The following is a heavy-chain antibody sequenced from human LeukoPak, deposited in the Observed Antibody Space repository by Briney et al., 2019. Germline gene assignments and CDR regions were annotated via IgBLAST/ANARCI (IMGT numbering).Heavy chain of an antibody. CDR2: IFGSGGST. J-gene: IGHJ4*01. Sequence: GGSLRLSCAASGFTFSSYAMYWVRQAPGKGLEWVSGIFGSGGSTHYADSVKGRFTISRDNSKNTVYLQMNSLRAEDTAVYYCAKTTTGYSSGRSPGWPVDYWGQEPWSPSPQ. V-gene: IGHV3-23*01. D-gene: IGHD6-19*01. CDR3: AKTTTGYSSGRSPGWPVDY. CDR1: GFTFSSYA.